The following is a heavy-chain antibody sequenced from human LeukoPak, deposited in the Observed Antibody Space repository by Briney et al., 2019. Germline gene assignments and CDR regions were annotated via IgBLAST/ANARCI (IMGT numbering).Heavy chain of an antibody. D-gene: IGHD6-6*01. CDR3: ARDPLAARMGAYYYYYYMDV. J-gene: IGHJ6*03. CDR2: ISYDGSNK. Sequence: GRSLRLSCAASGFTFSSCAMHWVRQAPGKGLEWVAVISYDGSNKYYADSVKGRFTISRDNSKNTLYLQMNSLRAEDTAVYYCARDPLAARMGAYYYYYYMDVWGKGTTVTVSS. CDR1: GFTFSSCA. V-gene: IGHV3-30*04.